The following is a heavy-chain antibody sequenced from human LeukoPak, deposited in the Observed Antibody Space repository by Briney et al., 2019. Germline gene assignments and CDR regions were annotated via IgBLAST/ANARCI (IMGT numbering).Heavy chain of an antibody. V-gene: IGHV1-2*06. CDR3: ARDLSSTPNWELDH. CDR1: GYTFSGYF. J-gene: IGHJ4*02. CDR2: INAGSGDT. D-gene: IGHD1-1*01. Sequence: ASVKVSCKASGYTFSGYFMHWVRQAPGQGLEWMGRINAGSGDTEFAQKFQGRVTMTRDTFVSTAYMEVSGLTSDDTAMYYCARDLSSTPNWELDHWGQGTLVIVSS.